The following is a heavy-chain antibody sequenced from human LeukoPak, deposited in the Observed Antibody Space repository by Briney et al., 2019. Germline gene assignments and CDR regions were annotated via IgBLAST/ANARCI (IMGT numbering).Heavy chain of an antibody. CDR1: GGSFSSGDYY. D-gene: IGHD2-21*01. CDR2: IYYSGST. V-gene: IGHV4-30-4*08. CDR3: ARDTTLFRWFDP. J-gene: IGHJ5*02. Sequence: KASETLSLTCAVYGGSFSSGDYYWSWIRQPPGKGLEWIGCIYYSGSTYYNPSLKSRLTISVDTSKNQFSLKLSTVTAADTAVYYCARDTTLFRWFDPWGQGTLVTVSS.